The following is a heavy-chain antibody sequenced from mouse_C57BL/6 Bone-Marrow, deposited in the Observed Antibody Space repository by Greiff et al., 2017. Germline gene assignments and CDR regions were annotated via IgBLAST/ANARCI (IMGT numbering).Heavy chain of an antibody. Sequence: EVQLVESGGGLVQPGGSLKLSCAASGFTFSDYYMYSVRQTPEKRLEWVAYISNGGGSTYYPDTVKGRFTISRDNAKNTLCLQMSRLKSEDTAMYYCAGDDDDVTFAYWGQGTLVTVSA. CDR2: ISNGGGST. CDR3: AGDDDDVTFAY. D-gene: IGHD2-4*01. J-gene: IGHJ3*01. CDR1: GFTFSDYY. V-gene: IGHV5-12*01.